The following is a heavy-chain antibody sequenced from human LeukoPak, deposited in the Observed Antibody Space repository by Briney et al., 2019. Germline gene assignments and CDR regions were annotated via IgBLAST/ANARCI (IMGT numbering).Heavy chain of an antibody. CDR2: ISGNGVGT. Sequence: GGSLRLSCVASGFTFGSYAMSWVRQAPGKGLEWVSLISGNGVGTDYADSVKGRFTISRDNAKNSLYLQMNSLRAEDTAVYYCARDRRAYGGNSEPAFDIWGQGTMVTVSS. CDR1: GFTFGSYA. CDR3: ARDRRAYGGNSEPAFDI. D-gene: IGHD4-23*01. V-gene: IGHV3-21*01. J-gene: IGHJ3*02.